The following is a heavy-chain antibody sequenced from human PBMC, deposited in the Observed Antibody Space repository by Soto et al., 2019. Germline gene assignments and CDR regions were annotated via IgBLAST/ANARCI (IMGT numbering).Heavy chain of an antibody. J-gene: IGHJ3*02. V-gene: IGHV3-30*18. CDR2: ISYDGSDK. Sequence: GGSLRLSCAASGFTVSSNYMSWVRQAPGKGLEWLAVISYDGSDKFYGDSVKGRFTISRDNSKNTLYLQMNSLRAEDTAVYYCAKEQWLVSAQYAFDIWGQGTMVTVSS. CDR1: GFTVSSNY. D-gene: IGHD6-19*01. CDR3: AKEQWLVSAQYAFDI.